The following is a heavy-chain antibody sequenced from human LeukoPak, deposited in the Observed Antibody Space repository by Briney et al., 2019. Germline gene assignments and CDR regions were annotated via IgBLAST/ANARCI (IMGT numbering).Heavy chain of an antibody. CDR1: GYTFTGYY. J-gene: IGHJ6*03. CDR2: INPNSGGT. V-gene: IGHV1-2*02. Sequence: ASVKVSCKASGYTFTGYYMHWVRQAPGQGLEWMGWINPNSGGTNYAQKLQGRVTMTTDTSTSTAYMELRSLRSDDTAVYYCARGYSGYDQPLAYYYYYYMDVWGKGTTVTVSS. CDR3: ARGYSGYDQPLAYYYYYYMDV. D-gene: IGHD5-12*01.